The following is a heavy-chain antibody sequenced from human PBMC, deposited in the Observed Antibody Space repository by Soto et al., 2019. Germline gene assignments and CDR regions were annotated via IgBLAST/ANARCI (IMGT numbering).Heavy chain of an antibody. D-gene: IGHD1-1*01. CDR1: GFSLNSRGVG. V-gene: IGHV2-5*02. CDR2: VYWDDDK. CDR3: VHRGPVDETGTGFDF. J-gene: IGHJ4*02. Sequence: QITLRESGPALVKPTQTLTMTCTFSGFSLNSRGVGVGWVRQPPGKALEWLAIVYWDDDKRYRPSLRSRLSIRKDTPKSQVVLTLTNTDPVDTATYYCVHRGPVDETGTGFDFWGQGSLVTVSS.